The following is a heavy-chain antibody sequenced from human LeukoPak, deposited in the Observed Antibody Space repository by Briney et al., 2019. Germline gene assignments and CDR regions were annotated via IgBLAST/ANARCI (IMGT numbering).Heavy chain of an antibody. J-gene: IGHJ5*02. Sequence: SETLSLTCTVSGGSISPYYWSWIRQPPGKGLEWLGYIYHDGSTNYNPSLKSRVTISVDTAKNQFSLKLTPVTAADTAVYYCARWANWNHDHWGQGTLVTVSS. CDR1: GGSISPYY. D-gene: IGHD1-1*01. CDR3: ARWANWNHDH. CDR2: IYHDGST. V-gene: IGHV4-59*01.